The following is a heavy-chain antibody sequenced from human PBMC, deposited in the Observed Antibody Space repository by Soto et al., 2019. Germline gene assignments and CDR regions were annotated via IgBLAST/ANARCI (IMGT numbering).Heavy chain of an antibody. CDR3: ARERRDLYDFDY. CDR1: GGSISSYY. CDR2: TYTSGST. Sequence: SETLSLTCTVSGGSISSYYWSWIRQPAGKGLEWIGRTYTSGSTNYNPSLKSRVTMSVDTSKNQFSLNLTSVTAADTAVYYCARERRDLYDFDYWGHGTLVTVSS. J-gene: IGHJ5*01. D-gene: IGHD3-3*01. V-gene: IGHV4-4*07.